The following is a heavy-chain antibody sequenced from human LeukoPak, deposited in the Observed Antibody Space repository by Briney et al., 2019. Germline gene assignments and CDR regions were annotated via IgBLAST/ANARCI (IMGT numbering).Heavy chain of an antibody. CDR1: GITFSSHA. Sequence: GGSLRLSCAASGITFSSHAMSWVRQAPGKGLEWVSLISGSGGHTYYGDSVKGRFTISRDNSTNRLYLQMNSLSPEATAGYYCAKAPYYDSSGYYPIFDYWGQGTLVTVSS. J-gene: IGHJ4*02. CDR3: AKAPYYDSSGYYPIFDY. D-gene: IGHD3-22*01. CDR2: ISGSGGHT. V-gene: IGHV3-23*01.